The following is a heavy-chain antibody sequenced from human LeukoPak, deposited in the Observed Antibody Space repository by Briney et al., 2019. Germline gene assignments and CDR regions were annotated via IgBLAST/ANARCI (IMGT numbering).Heavy chain of an antibody. CDR2: ITNEGSNN. V-gene: IGHV3-30*04. Sequence: GRSLRLSCAGSGFTFSSYAMHWVRQAPGRGREGVAVITNEGSNNYYADSVKGRVTISRDNSKNTLYLQMNSLRAEATAVYYCARSTGTAAGADYWGQGTLVTVSS. CDR1: GFTFSSYA. J-gene: IGHJ4*02. CDR3: ARSTGTAAGADY. D-gene: IGHD6-13*01.